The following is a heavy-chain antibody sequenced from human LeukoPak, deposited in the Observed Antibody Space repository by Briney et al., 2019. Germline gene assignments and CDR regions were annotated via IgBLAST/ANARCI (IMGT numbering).Heavy chain of an antibody. CDR2: INSDGSST. CDR3: ARDSNYDILTGFLYYYYYYGVDV. CDR1: GFTFSSYW. J-gene: IGHJ6*04. D-gene: IGHD3-9*01. Sequence: GGSLRLSCAASGFTFSSYWMHWVRQAPGKGLVWVSRINSDGSSTSYADSVKGRFTISRDNAKNTLYLQMNSLRAEDTAVYYCARDSNYDILTGFLYYYYYYGVDVWGKGTTVTVSS. V-gene: IGHV3-74*01.